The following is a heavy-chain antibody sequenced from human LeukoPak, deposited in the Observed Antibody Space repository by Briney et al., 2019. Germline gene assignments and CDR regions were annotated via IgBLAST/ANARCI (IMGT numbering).Heavy chain of an antibody. CDR3: ARVGDFWSGYYIAYYYYMDV. D-gene: IGHD3-3*01. CDR2: ISSSSSDI. Sequence: GGTLRLSCAASGFTFSSYSMNWVRQAPGKGLEWVSSISSSSSDIYYADSVKGGFTISRDNAKNSLYLQMNSLRAEDTAVYYCARVGDFWSGYYIAYYYYMDVWGKGTTVTVSS. J-gene: IGHJ6*03. CDR1: GFTFSSYS. V-gene: IGHV3-21*01.